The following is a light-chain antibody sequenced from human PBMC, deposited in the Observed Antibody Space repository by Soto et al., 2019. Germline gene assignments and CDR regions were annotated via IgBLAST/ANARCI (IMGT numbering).Light chain of an antibody. J-gene: IGLJ7*01. CDR2: LNSDGSH. Sequence: QPVLTQSPSASASMRASVKRTCTLSSGQSSYAIAWHQQQPEKGPRYLMKLNSDGSHSKGDGIPDRFSGSSSGAERYLTISSLQSEDEADYYCQTWGTGIHVFGGGTQLTVL. CDR1: SGQSSYA. CDR3: QTWGTGIHV. V-gene: IGLV4-69*01.